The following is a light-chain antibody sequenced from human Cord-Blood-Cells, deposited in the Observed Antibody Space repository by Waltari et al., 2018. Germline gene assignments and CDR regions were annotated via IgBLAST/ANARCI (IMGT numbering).Light chain of an antibody. CDR3: CSYAGSSTLV. V-gene: IGLV2-23*01. CDR1: SSDVGSYNL. J-gene: IGLJ3*02. CDR2: EGS. Sequence: SALTQPASVSGSPGQSITISCTGTSSDVGSYNLVSWYQQHPGKAPKLMIYEGSKRPPGVSYRFSGSKSGNTASLTISGLQAEDEADYYCCSYAGSSTLVFGGGTKLTVL.